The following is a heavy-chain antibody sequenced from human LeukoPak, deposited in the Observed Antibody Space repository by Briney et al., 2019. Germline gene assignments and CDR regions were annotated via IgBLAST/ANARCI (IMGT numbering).Heavy chain of an antibody. Sequence: GGSLRLSCAASGFTFSSYSMTWVRQAPGKGLGWVSSISSSSSYIYYADSVKGRFTISRDNAKNSLYLQMNSLRAEDTAVYYCARDVGSDYYYGMDVWGQGTTVTVSS. V-gene: IGHV3-21*01. CDR3: ARDVGSDYYYGMDV. D-gene: IGHD1-26*01. CDR1: GFTFSSYS. J-gene: IGHJ6*02. CDR2: ISSSSSYI.